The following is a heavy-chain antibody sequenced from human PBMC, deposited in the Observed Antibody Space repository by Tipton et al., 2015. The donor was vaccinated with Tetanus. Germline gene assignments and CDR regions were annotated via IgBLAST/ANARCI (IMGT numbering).Heavy chain of an antibody. CDR2: IYDTGNA. J-gene: IGHJ4*02. Sequence: TLSLTCTVSGGSISRTNYYWGWIRQPPGKGLEWIGSIYDTGNAYYNPTLTSRVTMSVDTSKNQFSLKLSSVTAADTAVYYCANHPGAKTQFDYWGQGTLVTVSS. CDR3: ANHPGAKTQFDY. CDR1: GGSISRTNYY. V-gene: IGHV4-39*01. D-gene: IGHD1-26*01.